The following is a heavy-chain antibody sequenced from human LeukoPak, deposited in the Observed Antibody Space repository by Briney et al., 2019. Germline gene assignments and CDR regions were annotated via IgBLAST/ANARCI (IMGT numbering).Heavy chain of an antibody. CDR2: IIPIFGIA. J-gene: IGHJ4*02. D-gene: IGHD6-6*01. CDR3: ARAIDSSSSHFFDY. Sequence: SVRVSCKASGGTFSSYAISWVRQAPGQGLEWMGRIIPIFGIANYAQKFQGRVTITAAKSTSTAYMELSSLRSEDTAVYYCARAIDSSSSHFFDYWGQGTLVTVSS. CDR1: GGTFSSYA. V-gene: IGHV1-69*04.